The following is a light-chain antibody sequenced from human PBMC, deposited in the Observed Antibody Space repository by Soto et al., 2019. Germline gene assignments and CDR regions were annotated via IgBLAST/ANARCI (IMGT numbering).Light chain of an antibody. V-gene: IGLV2-14*01. Sequence: QSVLTQPASVSGSPGQSITISCTGTSSDVGGYNYVSWYQQHPGKAPKLIIYEVSNRPSEISNRFSGSKSGNTSSLTISGLQAEDEAYYYCSSYTCSSTYVFGTGTKVTVL. CDR3: SSYTCSSTYV. J-gene: IGLJ1*01. CDR1: SSDVGGYNY. CDR2: EVS.